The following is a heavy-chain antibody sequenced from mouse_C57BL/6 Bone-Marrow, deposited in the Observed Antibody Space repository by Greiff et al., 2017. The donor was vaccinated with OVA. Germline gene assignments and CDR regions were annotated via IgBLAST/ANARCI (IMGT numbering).Heavy chain of an antibody. CDR2: ISNGGGST. V-gene: IGHV5-12*01. CDR1: GFTFSDYY. CDR3: ARHGGLGFAY. Sequence: EVMLVESGGGLVQPGGSLKLSCAASGFTFSDYYMYWVRQTPEKRLEWVAYISNGGGSTYYPDTVKGRFTISRDNAKNTLYLQMSRLKSEDTAMYYCARHGGLGFAYWGQGTLVTVSA. D-gene: IGHD2-4*01. J-gene: IGHJ3*01.